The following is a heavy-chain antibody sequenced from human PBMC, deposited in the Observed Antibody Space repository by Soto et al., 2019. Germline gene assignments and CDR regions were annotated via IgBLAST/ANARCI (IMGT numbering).Heavy chain of an antibody. D-gene: IGHD1-20*01. Sequence: LQESGPRLVKPSETLSLNCSVSGDAISNYYWSWIRQTPGRGLEWIGCVHESGSTDYKPSLRGRVIISLHTSKSQFSLSLRSATAADTATYYCARGTRALITSFFAYWGQGIPVTVSS. CDR3: ARGTRALITSFFAY. CDR2: VHESGST. J-gene: IGHJ4*02. CDR1: GDAISNYY. V-gene: IGHV4-59*03.